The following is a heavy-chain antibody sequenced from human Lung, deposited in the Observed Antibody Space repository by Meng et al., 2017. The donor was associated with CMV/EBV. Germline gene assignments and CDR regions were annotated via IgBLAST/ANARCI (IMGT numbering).Heavy chain of an antibody. J-gene: IGHJ6*02. CDR3: ARGGGGGELLYYYYGMDV. CDR2: IYSGGIT. V-gene: IGHV3-53*01. D-gene: IGHD2-21*01. Sequence: GEXXKISCAASAFTVSSNYMSWVRQAPGKGLELVSVIYSGGITYYAGSVKGRFTISRDNSKNTLYLQMNSLRAEDTAVYYCARGGGGGELLYYYYGMDVWGQGXTVTVSS. CDR1: AFTVSSNY.